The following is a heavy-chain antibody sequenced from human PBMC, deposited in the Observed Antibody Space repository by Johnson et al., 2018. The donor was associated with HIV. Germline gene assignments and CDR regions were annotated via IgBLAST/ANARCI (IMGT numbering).Heavy chain of an antibody. Sequence: MLLVESGGGLVKPGGSLRLSCAASGFTFSNYAMSWVRQAPGKGLEWVSAISGSGGNTYYADSVKGQFTISRDNSKNTLYLQMNSLRAEDTAVYYCAKPPFYAFDIWGQGTMVTVSS. V-gene: IGHV3-23*04. CDR1: GFTFSNYA. J-gene: IGHJ3*02. CDR2: ISGSGGNT. CDR3: AKPPFYAFDI.